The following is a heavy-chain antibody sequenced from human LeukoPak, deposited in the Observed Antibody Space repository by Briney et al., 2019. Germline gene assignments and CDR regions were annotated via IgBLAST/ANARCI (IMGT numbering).Heavy chain of an antibody. CDR3: ARQGPLGYYYYMDV. V-gene: IGHV4-39*01. CDR2: IYYSGST. J-gene: IGHJ6*03. CDR1: GGSISSSSYY. Sequence: SETLSLTCTVSGGSISSSSYYWGWIRQPPGKGLEWIGSIYYSGSTYYNPSLKSRVTISVDTSKIQSSLKLSSVTAADTAVYYCARQGPLGYYYYMDVWGKGTTVTVSS.